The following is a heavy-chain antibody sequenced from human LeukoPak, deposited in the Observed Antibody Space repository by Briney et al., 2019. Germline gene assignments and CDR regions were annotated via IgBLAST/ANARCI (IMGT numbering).Heavy chain of an antibody. CDR3: ARVFHFDYDSSGYPDY. Sequence: SETLPLTCTVSGGSISSYYWSWIRQPPGKGLEWIGYIYYSGSTNYNPSLKSRVTISVDKSKNQFSLKLSSVTAADTAVYYCARVFHFDYDSSGYPDYWGQGTLVTVSS. D-gene: IGHD3-22*01. CDR2: IYYSGST. J-gene: IGHJ4*02. V-gene: IGHV4-59*12. CDR1: GGSISSYY.